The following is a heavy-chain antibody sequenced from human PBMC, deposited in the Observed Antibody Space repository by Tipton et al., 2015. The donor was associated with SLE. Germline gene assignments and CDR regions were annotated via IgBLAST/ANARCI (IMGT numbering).Heavy chain of an antibody. CDR1: GWTFTYKH. V-gene: IGHV1-45*01. Sequence: QVQLVQSGAEVKKPGSSVKVSCEASGWTFTYKHLHWVRLAPGQAPEWMGWITPYNGQTEYAQKFRDRLTITRDVLSPVHMHLRSLTSDDTATYYCVRSGLSGPNDFDVWGPGTVVTVSS. CDR3: VRSGLSGPNDFDV. D-gene: IGHD6-19*01. J-gene: IGHJ3*01. CDR2: ITPYNGQT.